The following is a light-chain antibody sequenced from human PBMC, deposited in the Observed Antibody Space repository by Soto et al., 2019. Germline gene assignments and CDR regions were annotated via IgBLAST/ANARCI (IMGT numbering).Light chain of an antibody. J-gene: IGKJ1*01. V-gene: IGKV3-20*01. CDR1: QSVSNNY. CDR2: GAS. Sequence: EIVLTQSPGTLSLSPWERATLSCRASQSVSNNYLAWYQQKPGQAPRLLIYGASNRATGIPDRFSGSGSGTDFTLTISRLEPEDFAVYYCQQYDDWPSFGQGTKVDIK. CDR3: QQYDDWPS.